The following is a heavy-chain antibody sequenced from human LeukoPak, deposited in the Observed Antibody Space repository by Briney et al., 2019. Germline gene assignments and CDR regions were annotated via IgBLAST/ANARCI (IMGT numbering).Heavy chain of an antibody. CDR2: IWYDGSNK. V-gene: IGHV3-33*06. D-gene: IGHD3-16*01. CDR3: AKAGDDMTFFDY. J-gene: IGHJ4*02. Sequence: GRSLRLSCAASGFTFSSYGMHWVRQAPGKGLEWVAVIWYDGSNKYYADSVKGRFTISRDNSKNTLYLQMNSLRAEDTAVYYCAKAGDDMTFFDYWGQGTLVTVSS. CDR1: GFTFSSYG.